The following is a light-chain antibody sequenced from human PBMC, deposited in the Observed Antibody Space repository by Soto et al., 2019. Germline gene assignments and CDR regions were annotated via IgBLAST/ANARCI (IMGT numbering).Light chain of an antibody. CDR2: RDN. V-gene: IGLV3-9*01. CDR1: NIGSKN. J-gene: IGLJ2*01. Sequence: SYELTQPLSVSVALGQTAKITCGGNNIGSKNVHWYQQRPGQAPVLVIYRDNNRPSGIPERVSGSNSGNTATLTISRVQAGDEAEYYCQVWDSTTAVVFGGGTKLTVL. CDR3: QVWDSTTAVV.